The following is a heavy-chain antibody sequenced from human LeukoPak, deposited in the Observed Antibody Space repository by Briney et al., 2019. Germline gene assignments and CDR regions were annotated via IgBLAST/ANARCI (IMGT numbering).Heavy chain of an antibody. CDR1: GYSISSSNY. V-gene: IGHV4-28*02. J-gene: IGHJ3*02. D-gene: IGHD4-17*01. CDR3: ARKATTGPTKAAFDI. CDR2: IYYSGSI. Sequence: SQTLSLTCAVSGYSISSSNYWGWIRQPPGKGLEWIGHIYYSGSIYHNPSLKSRVTMSVDTSKNQFSLKLSSVTAVDTAVYYCARKATTGPTKAAFDIWGQGTMVTVSS.